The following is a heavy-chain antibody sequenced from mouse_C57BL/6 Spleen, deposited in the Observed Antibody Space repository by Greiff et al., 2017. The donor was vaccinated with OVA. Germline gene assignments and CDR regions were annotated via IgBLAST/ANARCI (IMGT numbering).Heavy chain of an antibody. J-gene: IGHJ4*01. CDR2: ISSGGSYT. V-gene: IGHV5-6*01. D-gene: IGHD1-1*01. Sequence: EVMLVECGGDLVKPGGSLKLSCAASGFTFSSYGMSWVRQTPDKRLEWVATISSGGSYTYNPDSVKGRFTISRDNAKNTLYLQMSSLKSEDTAMYYCARQADYYGSSLYAMDYWGQGTSVTVSS. CDR3: ARQADYYGSSLYAMDY. CDR1: GFTFSSYG.